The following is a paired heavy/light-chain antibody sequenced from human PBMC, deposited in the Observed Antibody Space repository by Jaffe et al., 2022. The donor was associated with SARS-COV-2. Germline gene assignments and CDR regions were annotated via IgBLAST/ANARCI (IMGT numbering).Heavy chain of an antibody. J-gene: IGHJ6*02. CDR2: IYYSGST. V-gene: IGHV4-39*01. Sequence: QLQLQESGPGLVKPSETLSLTCTVSGGSISSSSYYWGWIRQPPGKGLEWIGSIYYSGSTYYNPSLKSRVTISVDTSKNQFSLKLSSVTAADTAVYYCARHSNPPKLLWFGELPQGNYGMDVWGQGTTVTVSS. CDR1: GGSISSSSYY. D-gene: IGHD3-10*01. CDR3: ARHSNPPKLLWFGELPQGNYGMDV.
Light chain of an antibody. V-gene: IGKV2-28*01. CDR3: MQALQTLSIT. CDR1: QSLLHSNGYNY. CDR2: LGS. Sequence: DIVMTQSPLSLPVTPGEPASISCRSSQSLLHSNGYNYLDWYLQKPGQSPQLLIYLGSNRASGVPDRFSGSGSGTDFTLKISRVEAEDVGVYYCMQALQTLSITFGQGTRLEIK. J-gene: IGKJ5*01.